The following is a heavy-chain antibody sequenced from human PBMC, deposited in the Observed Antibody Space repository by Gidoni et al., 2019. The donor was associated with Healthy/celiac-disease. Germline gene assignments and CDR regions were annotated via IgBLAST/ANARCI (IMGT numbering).Heavy chain of an antibody. CDR3: ARDGGLEQWLENFDY. CDR2: INPSGGST. D-gene: IGHD6-19*01. J-gene: IGHJ4*02. Sequence: QVQLVQSGAEVKKPGASVKVSCKESGYTFTSYYMHWVRQAPGQGLEWMGIINPSGGSTSYAQKFQGRVTMTRDTSTSTVYMELSSLRSEDTAVYYCARDGGLEQWLENFDYWGQGTLVTVSS. V-gene: IGHV1-46*01. CDR1: GYTFTSYY.